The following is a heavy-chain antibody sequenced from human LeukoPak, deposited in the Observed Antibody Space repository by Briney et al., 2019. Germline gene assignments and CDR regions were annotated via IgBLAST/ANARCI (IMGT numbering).Heavy chain of an antibody. V-gene: IGHV3-74*01. Sequence: GSLRLSCAASGFTLSSYWMHWVRQAPGKGLVWVSRINSDGSSTSYADSVKGRFTISRDNAKNTLYLQMNSLRAEDTAVYYCARDLYLGAIGDYVEGFDYWGQGTLVTVSS. CDR3: ARDLYLGAIGDYVEGFDY. CDR2: INSDGSST. D-gene: IGHD4-17*01. CDR1: GFTLSSYW. J-gene: IGHJ4*02.